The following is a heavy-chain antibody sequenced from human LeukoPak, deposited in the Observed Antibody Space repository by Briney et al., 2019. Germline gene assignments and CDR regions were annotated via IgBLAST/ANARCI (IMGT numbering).Heavy chain of an antibody. J-gene: IGHJ4*02. D-gene: IGHD4-23*01. CDR3: AKGATPFDYGGNSVY. CDR2: IIPILGIA. CDR1: GGTFSSYA. V-gene: IGHV1-69*10. Sequence: VKVSCKASGGTFSSYAISWVRQAPGQGLEWMGRIIPILGIANYAQKFQGRVTITADKSTSTAYMELSSLRSEDTAVYYCAKGATPFDYGGNSVYWGQGTLVTVSS.